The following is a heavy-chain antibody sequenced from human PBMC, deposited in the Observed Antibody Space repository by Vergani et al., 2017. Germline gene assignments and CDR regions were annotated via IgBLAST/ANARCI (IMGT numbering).Heavy chain of an antibody. CDR3: ATKSCGTPGCQIGYFRE. V-gene: IGHV3-30*03. J-gene: IGHJ1*01. CDR2: ISYDGTQK. CDR1: GFTSSYYG. D-gene: IGHD1-1*01. Sequence: QVHLVESGGGVVQHGRSLRLSCVVSGFTSSYYGMHWVHQAPGKGLEWVAVISYDGTQKYYADSVKGRFTISRDNSKSTLYLQMNSLRTEDTAVYYCATKSCGTPGCQIGYFREWGQGTLVTVSS.